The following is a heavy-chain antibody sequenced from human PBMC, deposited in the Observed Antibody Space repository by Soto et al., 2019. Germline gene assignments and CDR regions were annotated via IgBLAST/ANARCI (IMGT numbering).Heavy chain of an antibody. CDR3: ASGSGSYYNRKRNYVFY. Sequence: EVQLVQSGAEVKKPGATVKISCKVSGYTFTDYYMHWVQQAPGKGLEWMGLVDPEDGETIYAEKFQGRVTITADTSTDTAYMELSSLRSEDTAVYYCASGSGSYYNRKRNYVFYWGQGTLVTVSS. J-gene: IGHJ4*02. CDR2: VDPEDGET. CDR1: GYTFTDYY. V-gene: IGHV1-69-2*01. D-gene: IGHD3-10*01.